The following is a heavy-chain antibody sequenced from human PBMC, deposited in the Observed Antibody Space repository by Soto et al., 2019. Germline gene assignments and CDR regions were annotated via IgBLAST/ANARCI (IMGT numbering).Heavy chain of an antibody. CDR3: AKDHPYCSSTSCPSDY. D-gene: IGHD2-2*01. Sequence: GGSLRLSCAASGFTFSSYEMNWVRQAPGKGLEWVSYIRSSGSAIYYADSVKGRFTISRDNAKNSLYLQMNSLRAEDTAVYYCAKDHPYCSSTSCPSDYWGQGTLVTVSS. CDR2: IRSSGSAI. J-gene: IGHJ4*02. V-gene: IGHV3-48*03. CDR1: GFTFSSYE.